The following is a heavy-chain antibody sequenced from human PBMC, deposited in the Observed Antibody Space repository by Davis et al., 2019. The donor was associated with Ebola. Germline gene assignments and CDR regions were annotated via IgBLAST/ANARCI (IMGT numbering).Heavy chain of an antibody. D-gene: IGHD6-13*01. CDR1: GFTFSSYG. Sequence: PGGSLRLSCAASGFTFSSYGMHWVRQAPGKGLEWVAVISYDGSNKYYADSVKGRFTISRDNSKNTLYLQMNSLRAEDTAVYYCAKRDIAAAGTDYWGQGTLVTVSS. V-gene: IGHV3-30*18. CDR2: ISYDGSNK. J-gene: IGHJ4*02. CDR3: AKRDIAAAGTDY.